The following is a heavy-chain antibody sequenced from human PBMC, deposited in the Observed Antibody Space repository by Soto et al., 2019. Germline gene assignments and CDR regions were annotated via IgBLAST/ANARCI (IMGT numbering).Heavy chain of an antibody. J-gene: IGHJ4*02. CDR2: ISYDGSNK. CDR1: GFTFSSYG. D-gene: IGHD2-15*01. Sequence: PGGSLRLSCAASGFTFSSYGMHWVRQAPGKGLEWVAVISYDGSNKYYADSVKGRFTISRDNSKNTLYLQMNSLRAEDTAVYYCAKYYCSGGSCYEWCFDYWGQGTLVTVSS. V-gene: IGHV3-30*18. CDR3: AKYYCSGGSCYEWCFDY.